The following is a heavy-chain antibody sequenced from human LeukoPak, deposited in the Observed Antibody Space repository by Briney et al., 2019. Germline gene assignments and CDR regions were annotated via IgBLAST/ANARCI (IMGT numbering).Heavy chain of an antibody. Sequence: ASVKVSCKASGYTFTGYYMHWVRQAPGQGLEWMGWINPNSGGTNSALKFQGRVTMTRDTSISTAYMELSGLRSDDTAVYYCARCDYGDYGGYLDYWGQGTLVTVSS. CDR1: GYTFTGYY. J-gene: IGHJ4*02. CDR3: ARCDYGDYGGYLDY. D-gene: IGHD4-17*01. V-gene: IGHV1-2*02. CDR2: INPNSGGT.